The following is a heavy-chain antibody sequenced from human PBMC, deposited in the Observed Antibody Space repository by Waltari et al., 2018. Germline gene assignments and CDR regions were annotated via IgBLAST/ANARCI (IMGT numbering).Heavy chain of an antibody. V-gene: IGHV5-51*01. CDR1: GYSFTSYW. CDR3: ARQETVTGDWVAFDI. CDR2: IYPGDSDT. D-gene: IGHD7-27*01. Sequence: EVQLVQSGAEVKKPGESLKISCKGSGYSFTSYWIGWVRQMPGKGLEWMGIIYPGDSDTRYSPSFQGQVTISADKSISTAYLQWSSLKASDTAMYYCARQETVTGDWVAFDIWGQGTMVTVSS. J-gene: IGHJ3*02.